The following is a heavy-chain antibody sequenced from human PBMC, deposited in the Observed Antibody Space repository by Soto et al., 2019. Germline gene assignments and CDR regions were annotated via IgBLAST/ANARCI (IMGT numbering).Heavy chain of an antibody. V-gene: IGHV4-30-4*01. D-gene: IGHD5-18*01. CDR3: ARTLVTNYYFDY. CDR2: IYYSGST. Sequence: PSETLSLTCTVSGGSISSGDYFWNWIRQPPGKGLEWIGYIYYSGSTYYNPSLKSRGTISLDTSKNQFSLKLSSVTAADTAMYYCARTLVTNYYFDYWGQGTLVTVSS. CDR1: GGSISSGDYF. J-gene: IGHJ4*02.